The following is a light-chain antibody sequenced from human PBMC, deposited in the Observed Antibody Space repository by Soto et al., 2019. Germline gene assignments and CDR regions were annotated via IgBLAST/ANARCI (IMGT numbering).Light chain of an antibody. CDR2: AAS. CDR3: QQLHGYPIT. V-gene: IGKV3D-15*01. J-gene: IGKJ5*01. Sequence: EIVLTQSPDTLAVSPGEVATLSCWASQSVTSNLAWYQQKRGQAPRLLIYAASTRATGVPSRFSGSGSGTHFTLTISSLQPEDFATYYCQQLHGYPITFGQGTRLEIK. CDR1: QSVTSN.